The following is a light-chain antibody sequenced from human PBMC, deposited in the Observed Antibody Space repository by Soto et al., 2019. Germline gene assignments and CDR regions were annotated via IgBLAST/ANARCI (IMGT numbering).Light chain of an antibody. CDR2: EVT. Sequence: QSALTQPASVSGSPGQSITISCTGTSSDVGGYNSVSWYQQHPGKAPKLMIYEVTNRPSGVSSRFSGSKSGNTASLTISGLQADDEADYYCSSYTVDVAPYVFGTGTKVTVL. CDR1: SSDVGGYNS. J-gene: IGLJ1*01. CDR3: SSYTVDVAPYV. V-gene: IGLV2-14*03.